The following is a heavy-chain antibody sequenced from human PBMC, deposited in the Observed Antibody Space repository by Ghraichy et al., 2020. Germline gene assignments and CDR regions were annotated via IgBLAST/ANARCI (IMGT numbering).Heavy chain of an antibody. V-gene: IGHV3-66*01. Sequence: GGSLRLSCAASGFDVSDSYMSWVRQAPGKGLEWVSVFYPEGTPYYTDSVKGRFTIPRANSKNTVSLQMNSLRAEDTALYYCAREVGYPRGPWGYWGQGTLVAVSP. CDR3: AREVGYPRGPWGY. J-gene: IGHJ4*02. D-gene: IGHD1-26*01. CDR2: FYPEGTP. CDR1: GFDVSDSY.